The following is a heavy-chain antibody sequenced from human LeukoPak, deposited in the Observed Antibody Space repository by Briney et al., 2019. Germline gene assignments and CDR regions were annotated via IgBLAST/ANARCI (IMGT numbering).Heavy chain of an antibody. J-gene: IGHJ4*02. Sequence: ASVKVSCKASGYTFTSYDINWVRQATGQGLEWMGWMNPNSGNTDYAQKLQGRVTLTTDTSTSTTYMELRSLRSDDTAVYFCARALSISGGTCYDYWGQGTLVTVSS. D-gene: IGHD2-15*01. CDR3: ARALSISGGTCYDY. V-gene: IGHV1-8*01. CDR1: GYTFTSYD. CDR2: MNPNSGNT.